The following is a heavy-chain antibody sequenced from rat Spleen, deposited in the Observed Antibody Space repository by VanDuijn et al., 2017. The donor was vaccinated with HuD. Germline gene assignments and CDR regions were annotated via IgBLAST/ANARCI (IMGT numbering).Heavy chain of an antibody. CDR3: ATQSIIRVPLFDY. Sequence: EVQLMESGGGLVQPGRSLKLSCAASGFTFSDYTMAWVRQAPKKGLEWVATIVYDGTRTYFRDSVKGRFTLSRDNTKSTLYLQMDSLRSEDTATYYCATQSIIRVPLFDYWGQGVMVTVSS. CDR2: IVYDGTRT. CDR1: GFTFSDYT. J-gene: IGHJ2*01. V-gene: IGHV5S10*01. D-gene: IGHD4-3*01.